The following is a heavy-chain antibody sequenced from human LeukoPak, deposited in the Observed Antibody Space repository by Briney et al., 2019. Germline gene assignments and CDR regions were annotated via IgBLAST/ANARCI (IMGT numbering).Heavy chain of an antibody. V-gene: IGHV4-39*01. CDR1: GAPISSSSYY. J-gene: IGHJ4*02. Sequence: PSETLSLTCTVSGAPISSSSYYWGWIRQPPGKGLEWLGSFFYSGSTYYNPSLRSRVIISVDTSKNQFSLNLSSVTAADTAVYYCARQVGGGRWHFDYWGQGSLITVSS. D-gene: IGHD6-19*01. CDR2: FFYSGST. CDR3: ARQVGGGRWHFDY.